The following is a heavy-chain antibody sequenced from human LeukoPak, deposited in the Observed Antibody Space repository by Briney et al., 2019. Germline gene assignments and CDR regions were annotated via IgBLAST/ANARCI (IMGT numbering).Heavy chain of an antibody. D-gene: IGHD2-15*01. J-gene: IGHJ4*02. CDR2: IKRDGSVT. Sequence: GGSLRLSCAVSGFDFSTYWMTWVRQAPGKGLEWVANIKRDGSVTNYVDSVKGRFTISRDNSKNTLYLQMNSLRAEDTAVYYCAREDIVVVVAAPGFDYWGQGTLVTVSS. V-gene: IGHV3-7*01. CDR1: GFDFSTYW. CDR3: AREDIVVVVAAPGFDY.